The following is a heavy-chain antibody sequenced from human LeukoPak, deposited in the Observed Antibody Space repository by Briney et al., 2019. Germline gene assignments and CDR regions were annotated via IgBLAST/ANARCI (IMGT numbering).Heavy chain of an antibody. CDR3: AKRDGSGNYAFDY. D-gene: IGHD3-10*01. CDR2: ISYDASGK. CDR1: GFTFSNYG. J-gene: IGHJ4*02. V-gene: IGHV3-30*18. Sequence: GRSLRLSCAASGFTFSNYGMHWARQAPGKGLEWLAVISYDASGKYYADSVKGRFTVSRDNSKNTVSLQMNSLRAEDTAVYYCAKRDGSGNYAFDYWGRGTLVTVSS.